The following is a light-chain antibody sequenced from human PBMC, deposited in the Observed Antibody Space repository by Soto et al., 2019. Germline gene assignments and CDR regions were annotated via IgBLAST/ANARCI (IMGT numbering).Light chain of an antibody. CDR2: GAS. CDR3: QQYYNWPPIT. Sequence: EIVMTQSPATLSVSPGERATLSCRASQSVNSDLAWYQHKPGQAPRLLIYGASTRATGIPARFSGSGSGTEFTLTISSLQSEDFAVYYCQQYYNWPPITFGQGTRLEIK. V-gene: IGKV3-15*01. CDR1: QSVNSD. J-gene: IGKJ5*01.